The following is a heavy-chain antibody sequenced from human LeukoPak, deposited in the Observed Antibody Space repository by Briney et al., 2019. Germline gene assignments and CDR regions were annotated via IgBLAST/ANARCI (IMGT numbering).Heavy chain of an antibody. V-gene: IGHV3-21*01. J-gene: IGHJ3*02. CDR1: GFTFSSYS. Sequence: GGSLRLSCAASGFTFSSYSMNWVRQAPGKGLEWVSSISSSSSYIYYADSAKGRFTISRDNAKNSLYLQMNSLRAEETTVYYCARTGYCSSTSCYDGAFDIWGQGTMVTVSS. CDR3: ARTGYCSSTSCYDGAFDI. D-gene: IGHD2-2*03. CDR2: ISSSSSYI.